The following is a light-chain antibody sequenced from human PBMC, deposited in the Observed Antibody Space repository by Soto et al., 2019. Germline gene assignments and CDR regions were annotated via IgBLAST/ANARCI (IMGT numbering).Light chain of an antibody. CDR2: KAS. V-gene: IGKV1-5*03. CDR1: QTISSW. CDR3: QQYNSLWT. J-gene: IGKJ1*01. Sequence: DIQMTQSPSTLSGSVGDRVTITCRASQTISSWLAWYQQKPGKAPKLLIYKASTLKSGVPSRFSGSGSGTEFTLTISSLQPDDFATYYCQQYNSLWTLGQGTKVDIK.